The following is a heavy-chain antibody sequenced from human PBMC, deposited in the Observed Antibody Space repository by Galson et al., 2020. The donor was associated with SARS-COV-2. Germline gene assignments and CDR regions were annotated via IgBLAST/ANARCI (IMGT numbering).Heavy chain of an antibody. V-gene: IGHV3-23*01. CDR2: ISGSGGRT. CDR1: GFSFNNYA. Sequence: PGGSLRLSCAAYGFSFNNYAMTWVRQAPGKGLEWVSTISGSGGRTHYSDSVKGRFTISRDNSRNTLYLQMSSLRAEDTAIYYCAKVMTTPTYFDYWGQGTLVTVSA. CDR3: AKVMTTPTYFDY. D-gene: IGHD3-16*01. J-gene: IGHJ4*02.